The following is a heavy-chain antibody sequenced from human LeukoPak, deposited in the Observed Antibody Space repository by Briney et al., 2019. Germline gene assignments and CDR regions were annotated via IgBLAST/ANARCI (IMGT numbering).Heavy chain of an antibody. J-gene: IGHJ6*02. CDR1: GYTFTCYY. CDR2: INPNSGGT. CDR3: AREYSYGRSYYYYYGMDV. V-gene: IGHV1-2*06. D-gene: IGHD5-18*01. Sequence: ASVKVSCKASGYTFTCYYMHWVRQAPGQGLEWMGRINPNSGGTNYAQKFQGRVTMTRDTSISTAYMELSRLRSDDTAVYYCAREYSYGRSYYYYYGMDVWGQGTTVTVSS.